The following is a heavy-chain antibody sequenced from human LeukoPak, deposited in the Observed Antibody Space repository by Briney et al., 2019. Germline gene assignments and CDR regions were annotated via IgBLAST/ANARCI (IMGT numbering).Heavy chain of an antibody. J-gene: IGHJ3*02. CDR2: ISAYNGNT. V-gene: IGHV1-18*01. D-gene: IGHD2-21*02. CDR3: AGEAYVVVVTATDAFDI. CDR1: GYTFTSYG. Sequence: ASVKVSCKASGYTFTSYGISWVRQAPGQGLEWMGWISAYNGNTNYAQKLQGRVTMTTDTSTSTAYMELRSLRSEDTAVYYCAGEAYVVVVTATDAFDIWGQGTMVTVSS.